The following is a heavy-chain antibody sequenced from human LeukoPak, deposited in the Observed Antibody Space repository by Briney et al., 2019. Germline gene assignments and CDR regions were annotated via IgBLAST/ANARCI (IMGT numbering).Heavy chain of an antibody. CDR1: GGSISSSSYY. Sequence: PETLSLTCTVSGGSISSSSYYWGWIRQPPGKGLEWIGSIYYSGSTYYNPSLESRVTISVDTSKNQFSLKLSSVSAADTAVYYCANTPLAAAGSPSAPFDPWGQGTLVTVSS. CDR2: IYYSGST. CDR3: ANTPLAAAGSPSAPFDP. V-gene: IGHV4-39*01. J-gene: IGHJ5*02. D-gene: IGHD6-13*01.